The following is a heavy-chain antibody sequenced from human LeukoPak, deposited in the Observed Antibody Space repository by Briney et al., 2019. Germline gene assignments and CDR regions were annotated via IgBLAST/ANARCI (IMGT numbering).Heavy chain of an antibody. CDR3: ASGSSGYPWFDP. D-gene: IGHD3-22*01. J-gene: IGHJ5*02. CDR2: INPNSGGT. Sequence: ASVKVSCKASGYTFTSYGISWVRQAPGQGLEWMGWINPNSGGTNYAQKFQGRVTITRDTSASTAYMELSSLRSEDTAVYYCASGSSGYPWFDPWGQGTLITVSS. V-gene: IGHV1-18*01. CDR1: GYTFTSYG.